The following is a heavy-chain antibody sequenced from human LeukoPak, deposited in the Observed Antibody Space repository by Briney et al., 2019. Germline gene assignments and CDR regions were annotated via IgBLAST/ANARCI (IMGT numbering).Heavy chain of an antibody. CDR1: GVSISSHY. CDR2: FYYSGSA. J-gene: IGHJ4*02. CDR3: ARDMWLTSF. Sequence: SETQSLTCTVSGVSISSHYWSWIRQPPGRGLEWIGYFYYSGSANYNPSLKCRVTMSVDTSKNQFSLKLSSVTAADTAVYYCARDMWLTSFWGQGTLVTVSS. V-gene: IGHV4-59*11. D-gene: IGHD3-22*01.